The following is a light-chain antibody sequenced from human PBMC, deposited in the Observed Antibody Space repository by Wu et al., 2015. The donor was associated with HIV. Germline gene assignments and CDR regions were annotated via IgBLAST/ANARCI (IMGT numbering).Light chain of an antibody. J-gene: IGKJ5*01. CDR1: QSINYN. CDR2: SAS. V-gene: IGKV3-15*01. CDR3: QQYNDWLPIT. Sequence: EIVMTQSPATLSVSPGERATLSCRASQSINYNLAWYQQKPGLPPRLLIYSASSRATHIPDRFSGSGSGTEFTLTISSLQSEDFAVYYCQQYNDWLPITFGQRDTSG.